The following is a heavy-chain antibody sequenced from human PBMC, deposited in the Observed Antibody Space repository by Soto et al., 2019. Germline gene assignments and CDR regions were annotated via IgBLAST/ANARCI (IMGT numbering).Heavy chain of an antibody. D-gene: IGHD6-13*01. CDR2: IYSGGST. V-gene: IGHV3-53*01. CDR1: GFTVSSNY. CDR3: ARDKVDSSSWYGYFDY. J-gene: IGHJ4*02. Sequence: GGSLRLSCAASGFTVSSNYMSWVRQAPGKGLEWVSVIYSGGSTYYADSVKGRFTISRDNSKNTLYLQMNSLRAEDTAVYYCARDKVDSSSWYGYFDYWGQGTLVTVSS.